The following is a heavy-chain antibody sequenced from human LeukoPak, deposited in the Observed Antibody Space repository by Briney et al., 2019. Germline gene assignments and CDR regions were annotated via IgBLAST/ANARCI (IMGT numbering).Heavy chain of an antibody. J-gene: IGHJ6*02. CDR1: GYTFTSYD. Sequence: GASVKVSCKASGYTFTSYDINWVRQATGQGHEWMGWMNPNSGNTGYAQKYQGRVTMTRNTSISTAYMELSSLRSEDTAVYYCASPKGIAYGMDVWGQGTTVTVSS. CDR2: MNPNSGNT. D-gene: IGHD6-13*01. V-gene: IGHV1-8*02. CDR3: ASPKGIAYGMDV.